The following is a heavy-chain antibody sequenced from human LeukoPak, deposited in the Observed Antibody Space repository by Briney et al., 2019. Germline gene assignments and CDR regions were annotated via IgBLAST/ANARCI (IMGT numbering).Heavy chain of an antibody. CDR2: MNPNNGNT. CDR3: ARGFLDYDSSDYAFSYY. D-gene: IGHD3-22*01. V-gene: IGHV1-8*01. Sequence: ASVKVSCKASGYTFTSYDITWVRQATGQGLEWMGWMNPNNGNTGYAQRFQGRVTLTRDTSITTAYMELSRLRSEDTAVYYCARGFLDYDSSDYAFSYYWGQGTLVTVSS. CDR1: GYTFTSYD. J-gene: IGHJ4*02.